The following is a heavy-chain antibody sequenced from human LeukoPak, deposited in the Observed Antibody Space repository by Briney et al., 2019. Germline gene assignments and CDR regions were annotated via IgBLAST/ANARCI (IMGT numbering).Heavy chain of an antibody. D-gene: IGHD2-2*01. CDR3: ATAIGEYQLPSEGRWFDP. CDR2: IIPIFGTA. CDR1: GGTFISYA. Sequence: SVKVSCKASGGTFISYAISWVRQAPGQGLEWMGGIIPIFGTANYAQKFQGRVTITADESTSTAYMELSSLRSEDTAVYYCATAIGEYQLPSEGRWFDPWGQGTLVTVSS. J-gene: IGHJ5*02. V-gene: IGHV1-69*13.